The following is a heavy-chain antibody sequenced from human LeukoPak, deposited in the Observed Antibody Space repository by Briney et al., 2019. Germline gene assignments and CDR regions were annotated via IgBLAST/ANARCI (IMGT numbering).Heavy chain of an antibody. V-gene: IGHV4-30-2*01. Sequence: SETLSLTCTASGGSISSGGYYWSWIRQPPGKGLEWIGYIYHSGSTYYNPSLKSRVTISVDRSKNQFSLKLSSVTAADAAVYYCARSPYYYDSSGYSLNGFNYFDYWGQGTLVTVSS. J-gene: IGHJ4*02. CDR2: IYHSGST. CDR3: ARSPYYYDSSGYSLNGFNYFDY. CDR1: GGSISSGGYY. D-gene: IGHD3-22*01.